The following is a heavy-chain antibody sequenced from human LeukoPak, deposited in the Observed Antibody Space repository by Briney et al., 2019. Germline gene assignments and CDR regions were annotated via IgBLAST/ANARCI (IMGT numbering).Heavy chain of an antibody. CDR3: ARGGISAFMPDNWYFDL. D-gene: IGHD1-26*01. CDR1: GFTFSNYD. J-gene: IGHJ2*01. V-gene: IGHV3-13*01. CDR2: IGSAGAT. Sequence: GGSLRLSCAASGFTFSNYDMHWVRQTTGKGPEWVSAIGSAGATYSPGSLKGRFTISRENAKNSLFLQMNSLRVGDTAVYFCARGGISAFMPDNWYFDLWGRGTLVTVSS.